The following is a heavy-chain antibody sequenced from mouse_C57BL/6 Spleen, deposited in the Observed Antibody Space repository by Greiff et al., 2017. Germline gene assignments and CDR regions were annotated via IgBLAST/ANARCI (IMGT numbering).Heavy chain of an antibody. Sequence: EVKLVESGGGLVKPGGSLKLSCAASGFTFSDYGMHWVRQAPEKGLEWVAYISSGSSTIYYADTVKGRFTISRDNAKNTLFLQMTRLRSEDTAMYYCARAGYYGSSYPWFAYWGQGTLVTVSA. J-gene: IGHJ3*01. D-gene: IGHD1-1*01. CDR3: ARAGYYGSSYPWFAY. V-gene: IGHV5-17*01. CDR2: ISSGSSTI. CDR1: GFTFSDYG.